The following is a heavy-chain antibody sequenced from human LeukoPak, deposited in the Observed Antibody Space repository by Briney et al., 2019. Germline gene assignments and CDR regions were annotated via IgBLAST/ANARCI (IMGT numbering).Heavy chain of an antibody. CDR1: GGSISSYY. CDR3: ARDDSSGYDY. Sequence: SETLFLTCTVSGGSISSYYWSWIRQPPGKGLEWIGYFYYSGSTNYNPSLKSRVTISVDTSKNQFSLKLSSVTAADTAVYYCARDDSSGYDYWGQGTLVTVSS. D-gene: IGHD3-22*01. V-gene: IGHV4-59*01. CDR2: FYYSGST. J-gene: IGHJ4*02.